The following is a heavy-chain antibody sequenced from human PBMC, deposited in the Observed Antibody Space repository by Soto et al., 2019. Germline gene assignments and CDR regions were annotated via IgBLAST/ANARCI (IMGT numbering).Heavy chain of an antibody. V-gene: IGHV4-4*02. CDR2: ILHTGRT. Sequence: QVRLQEPGPGLVKPSGTLSLTCAVSGASISDNNWWSWVRQAPGKGLEWIGEILHTGRTTYNPSLESRVTMSVDKSNNQFSLRLTSVTAADTAVYFCGRNGIYAIDYWGLGTLVTVSS. D-gene: IGHD2-2*02. CDR3: GRNGIYAIDY. J-gene: IGHJ4*02. CDR1: GASISDNNW.